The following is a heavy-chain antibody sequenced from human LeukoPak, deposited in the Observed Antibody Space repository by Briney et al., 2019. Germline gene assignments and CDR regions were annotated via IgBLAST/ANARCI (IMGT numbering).Heavy chain of an antibody. CDR2: ISSSSTYT. Sequence: GGSLRLSCEASAFTLTDYNMNWVRQAPGKGLEWVSSISSSSTYTYYADSVKGRFTISRDNAKNSLYLQMNSLRAEDTAVYYCARVRGYYYDSSGPFDYWGQGTLVTVSS. J-gene: IGHJ4*02. V-gene: IGHV3-21*01. CDR1: AFTLTDYN. D-gene: IGHD3-22*01. CDR3: ARVRGYYYDSSGPFDY.